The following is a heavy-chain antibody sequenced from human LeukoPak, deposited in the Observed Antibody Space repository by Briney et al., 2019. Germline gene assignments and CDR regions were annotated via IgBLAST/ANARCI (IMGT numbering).Heavy chain of an antibody. CDR1: GYTFTSYY. J-gene: IGHJ4*02. V-gene: IGHV1-46*01. D-gene: IGHD4-17*01. CDR3: ARTIADYGDYSRFDY. CDR2: INPSGGST. Sequence: ASVKVSCKASGYTFTSYYMHWVRQAPGQGLEWMGIINPSGGSTSYAQKFQGRVTMTRDTSTSTVYMELSSLRSEDTAVYYCARTIADYGDYSRFDYWGQGTLVSVSS.